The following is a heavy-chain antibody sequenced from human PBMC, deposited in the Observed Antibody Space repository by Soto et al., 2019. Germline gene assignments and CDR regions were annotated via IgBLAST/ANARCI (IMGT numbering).Heavy chain of an antibody. Sequence: PGGSLRLSCAASGFTFSSYSMNWVRQAPGKGLEWVSYISSSSSTIYYADSVKGRFTISRDNAKNSLYLQMNSLRAEDTAVYYCARGPYGSGSYGIDYWGQGTLVTVSS. J-gene: IGHJ4*02. V-gene: IGHV3-48*01. CDR1: GFTFSSYS. D-gene: IGHD3-10*01. CDR2: ISSSSSTI. CDR3: ARGPYGSGSYGIDY.